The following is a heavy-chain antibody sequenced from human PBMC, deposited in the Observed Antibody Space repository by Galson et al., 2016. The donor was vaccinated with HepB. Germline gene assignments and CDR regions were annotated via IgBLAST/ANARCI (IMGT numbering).Heavy chain of an antibody. D-gene: IGHD2/OR15-2a*01. CDR1: GDSINSGSYY. V-gene: IGHV4-39*01. Sequence: LSLTCSVSGDSINSGSYYWGWIRQPPGKGLEWIGTVHYSGSTYYIPSLNSRVTISVDTSKNRFSLNLRSLTAADTAVYYCARPFLPSGFSSYFGMDVWGLGIMVTVSS. CDR3: ARPFLPSGFSSYFGMDV. J-gene: IGHJ6*02. CDR2: VHYSGST.